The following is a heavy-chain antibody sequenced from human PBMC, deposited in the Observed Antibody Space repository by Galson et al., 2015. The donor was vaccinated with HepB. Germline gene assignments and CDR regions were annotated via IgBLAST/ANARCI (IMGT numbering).Heavy chain of an antibody. CDR3: AGALHLRDAFDI. D-gene: IGHD4-17*01. V-gene: IGHV1-2*06. CDR2: INPYSGDT. Sequence: SVKVSCKASGYTLAGYFIHWARQAPGQGLEWMGRINPYSGDTNYPQKFQDRVTMTRNTSINTAYMELKSLRSDDTALYYCAGALHLRDAFDIWGQGTMVTVSS. CDR1: GYTLAGYF. J-gene: IGHJ3*02.